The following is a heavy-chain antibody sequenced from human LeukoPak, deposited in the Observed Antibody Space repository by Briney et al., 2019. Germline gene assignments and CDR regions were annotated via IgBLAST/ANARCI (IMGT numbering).Heavy chain of an antibody. J-gene: IGHJ4*02. CDR1: GFTFSSYS. CDR2: ISSSSSTI. D-gene: IGHD3-22*01. CDR3: ARGRSGYHYDY. Sequence: GGSLRLSCAASGFTFSSYSMNWVRQAPGKGLEWVSYISSSSSTIYYADSVKGRFTISRDNAKNPLYLQMNSLRAEDTAVYYCARGRSGYHYDYWGQGTLVTVSS. V-gene: IGHV3-48*01.